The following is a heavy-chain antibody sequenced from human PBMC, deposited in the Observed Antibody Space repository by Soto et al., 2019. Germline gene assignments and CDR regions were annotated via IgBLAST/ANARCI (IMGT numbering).Heavy chain of an antibody. CDR1: GGTFSSYA. CDR2: IIPIFGTA. V-gene: IGHV1-69*13. CDR3: AREDARITMVRGVRSPNWFDP. Sequence: SVKVSCKASGGTFSSYAISWVRQAPGQGLEWMGGIIPIFGTANYAQKFQGRVTITADESTSTAYMELSSLRSEDTAVYYCAREDARITMVRGVRSPNWFDPWGQGTLVTVSS. J-gene: IGHJ5*02. D-gene: IGHD3-10*01.